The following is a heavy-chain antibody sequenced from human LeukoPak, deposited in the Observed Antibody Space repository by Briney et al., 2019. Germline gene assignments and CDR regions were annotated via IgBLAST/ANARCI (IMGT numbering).Heavy chain of an antibody. Sequence: GGSLRLSCAASGFTFSSYVMSWVRQAPGKGLEWVSAISGSGGSTYYADSVKGRFTISRDNSKNTLYLQMNSLRAEDTAVYYCAKGHYYGSGSRFDYWGQGTLVTVSS. V-gene: IGHV3-23*01. CDR1: GFTFSSYV. J-gene: IGHJ4*02. CDR3: AKGHYYGSGSRFDY. CDR2: ISGSGGST. D-gene: IGHD3-10*01.